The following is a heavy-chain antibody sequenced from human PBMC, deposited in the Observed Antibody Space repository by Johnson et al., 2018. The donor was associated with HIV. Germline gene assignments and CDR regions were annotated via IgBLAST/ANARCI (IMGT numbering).Heavy chain of an antibody. CDR3: TTERGKNWGGDAFDI. J-gene: IGHJ3*02. CDR1: GFTFSNAW. Sequence: EVHLVESGGGLVKPGGSLRLSCAASGFTFSNAWMSWVRQAPGKGLEWVGRIKSKTDGGTTDYAAHVKGRFIISRDDSKNTLYLQMNSLKTDDTAIYYCTTERGKNWGGDAFDIWGQGTMVTVSS. D-gene: IGHD7-27*01. CDR2: IKSKTDGGTT. V-gene: IGHV3-15*01.